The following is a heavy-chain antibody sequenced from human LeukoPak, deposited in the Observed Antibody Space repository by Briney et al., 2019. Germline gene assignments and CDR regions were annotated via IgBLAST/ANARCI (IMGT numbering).Heavy chain of an antibody. D-gene: IGHD3-22*01. Sequence: SETLSLTCTVSGGSISSYYWSWIRQPAGKGLEWIGRIYTSGSTNYNPSLKSRVTMSVDTCKNPFSLKVSSVTAADTPVYYCARDGYYDSSGYYYISDYWGQGTLVTVSS. CDR3: ARDGYYDSSGYYYISDY. CDR2: IYTSGST. J-gene: IGHJ4*02. V-gene: IGHV4-4*07. CDR1: GGSISSYY.